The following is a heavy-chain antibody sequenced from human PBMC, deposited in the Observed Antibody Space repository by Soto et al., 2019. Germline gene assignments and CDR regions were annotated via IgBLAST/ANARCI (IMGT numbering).Heavy chain of an antibody. J-gene: IGHJ4*02. CDR2: ISGSGGST. CDR1: GLTFGSRA. V-gene: IGHV3-23*01. CDR3: AKCIAAAGTCRFSDY. D-gene: IGHD6-13*01. Sequence: GGSLRLSCVASGLTFGSRAMSWVRQAPGKGLEWVSAISGSGGSTYYADSVKGRFTIPRDNSKNTLYLQMNSLRAEDTAVYYCAKCIAAAGTCRFSDYCGQGTLVIVSS.